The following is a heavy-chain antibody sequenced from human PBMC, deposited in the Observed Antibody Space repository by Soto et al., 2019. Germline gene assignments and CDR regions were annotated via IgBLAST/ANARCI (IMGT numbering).Heavy chain of an antibody. CDR2: VTANGVST. CDR1: VFTFRVYA. J-gene: IGHJ6*02. CDR3: ASLGVGDWANYYYYFGMDV. D-gene: IGHD2-21*02. Sequence: GSLRLSGAATVFTFRVYAITLVRQSPRKGLEWVSAVTANGVSTYSAYSVKGRFTISRDNSKNTLFLQMNSLRAEDTAVYYCASLGVGDWANYYYYFGMDVWGQGTTVTVSS. V-gene: IGHV3-23*01.